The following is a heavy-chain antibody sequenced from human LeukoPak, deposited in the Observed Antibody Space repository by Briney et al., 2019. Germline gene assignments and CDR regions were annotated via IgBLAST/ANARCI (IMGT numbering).Heavy chain of an antibody. CDR2: INHSGST. D-gene: IGHD3-10*01. CDR3: ARGRALNGSGRYSFDY. J-gene: IGHJ4*02. Sequence: SEALSLTCAVYGGSFSGYYWSWIRQPPGKGLEWIGEINHSGSTNYNPSLKSRVTISVDTSKNQFSLKLSSVTAADTAVYYCARGRALNGSGRYSFDYWGQGTLVTVSS. V-gene: IGHV4-34*01. CDR1: GGSFSGYY.